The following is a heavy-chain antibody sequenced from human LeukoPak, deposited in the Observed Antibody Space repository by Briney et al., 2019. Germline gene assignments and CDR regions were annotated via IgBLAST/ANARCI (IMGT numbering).Heavy chain of an antibody. V-gene: IGHV1-69*04. Sequence: VASVKVSCKASGGTFSSYAISWVRQAPGQGLEWLGRIIPILAIANYAQKFQGRVTITADKSTSTAYMELSSLRSEDTAVYYCARIPSEGFGELDYWGQGTLVTVSS. CDR3: ARIPSEGFGELDY. CDR1: GGTFSSYA. D-gene: IGHD3-10*01. J-gene: IGHJ4*02. CDR2: IIPILAIA.